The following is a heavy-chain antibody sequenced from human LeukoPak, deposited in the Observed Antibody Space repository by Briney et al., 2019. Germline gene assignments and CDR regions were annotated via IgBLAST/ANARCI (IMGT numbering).Heavy chain of an antibody. CDR1: GFTFNNYV. CDR3: ARAAYSDFPDY. CDR2: IRYDGSNE. V-gene: IGHV3-30*02. D-gene: IGHD4-11*01. Sequence: GGSLRLSCAASGFTFNNYVMHWVRQAPGKGLEWVAFIRYDGSNECYGDSVKGRFTVSRDNAKNTVYLQMNSLRAEDTAVYYCARAAYSDFPDYWGQGTLVTVSS. J-gene: IGHJ4*02.